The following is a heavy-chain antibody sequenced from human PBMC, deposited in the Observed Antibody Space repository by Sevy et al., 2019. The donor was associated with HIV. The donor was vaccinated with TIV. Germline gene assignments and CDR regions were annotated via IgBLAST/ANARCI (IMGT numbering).Heavy chain of an antibody. V-gene: IGHV4-30-2*01. CDR1: GGSISSGGYS. CDR2: IFHSGAT. CDR3: ARGRVGDTSSWYGAFDV. D-gene: IGHD6-13*01. J-gene: IGHJ3*01. Sequence: SETLSLTCAVSGGSISSGGYSWSWIRQPPGKGLEWIGYIFHSGATYYIPSLQSRVTISVDLSTNQFSLNLSSVTAADTAVYYCARGRVGDTSSWYGAFDVWGQGTMVTVSS.